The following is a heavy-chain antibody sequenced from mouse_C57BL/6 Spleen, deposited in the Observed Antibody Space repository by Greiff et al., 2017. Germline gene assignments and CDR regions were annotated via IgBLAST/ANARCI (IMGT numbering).Heavy chain of an antibody. D-gene: IGHD2-10*02. CDR1: GFTFSNYW. CDR2: IRLKSDNYAT. J-gene: IGHJ2*01. CDR3: TGGFLYDYFDS. Sequence: EVHLVESGGGLVQPGGSMKLSCVASGFTFSNYWMNWVRQSPERGLEWVGQIRLKSDNYATHYAVSVKGRFTISRDDSKSSVYLQMNNLRDEDPGIYYCTGGFLYDYFDSWGQGTPPPFSS. V-gene: IGHV6-3*01.